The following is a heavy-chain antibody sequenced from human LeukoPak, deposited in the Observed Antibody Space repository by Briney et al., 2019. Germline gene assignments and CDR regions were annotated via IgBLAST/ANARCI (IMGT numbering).Heavy chain of an antibody. V-gene: IGHV4-30-4*01. CDR3: ARHGVLGGYQNWFDP. Sequence: PSQTLSLTCTVSGGSISSGDYYWSWIRQPPGKGLEWIGYIYYSGSTYYNPSLKSRVTISVDTSKNQFSLKLSSVTAADTAVYYCARHGVLGGYQNWFDPWGQGTLVTVSS. J-gene: IGHJ5*02. CDR2: IYYSGST. D-gene: IGHD3-22*01. CDR1: GGSISSGDYY.